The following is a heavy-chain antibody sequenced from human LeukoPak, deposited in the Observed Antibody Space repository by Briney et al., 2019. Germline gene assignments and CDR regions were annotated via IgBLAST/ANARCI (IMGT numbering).Heavy chain of an antibody. CDR1: GYTFTVYY. J-gene: IGHJ3*02. CDR2: INPNSGGT. Sequence: ASVKVSCKASGYTFTVYYMHWVRQAPGQGLEWMGWINPNSGGTNYAQKFQGRVTMTRDTSISTAYMELSRLRSDDTAVYYCASDIIASDAFDIWGQGTMVTVSS. V-gene: IGHV1-2*02. CDR3: ASDIIASDAFDI. D-gene: IGHD6-13*01.